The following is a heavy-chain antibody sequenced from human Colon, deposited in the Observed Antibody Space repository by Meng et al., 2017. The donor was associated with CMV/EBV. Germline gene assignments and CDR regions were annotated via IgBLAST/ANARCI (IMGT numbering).Heavy chain of an antibody. CDR1: LTFSTYG. J-gene: IGHJ4*02. Sequence: LTFSTYGMHWVRQAPGKGLEWVAFIRYDGSNIYYADSVKGRFTISRDNSKNTLYLQMNSLRAEDTAMYYCAKIGEKWLVTHHHFDSWGQGTLVTVSS. D-gene: IGHD6-19*01. V-gene: IGHV3-30*02. CDR3: AKIGEKWLVTHHHFDS. CDR2: IRYDGSNI.